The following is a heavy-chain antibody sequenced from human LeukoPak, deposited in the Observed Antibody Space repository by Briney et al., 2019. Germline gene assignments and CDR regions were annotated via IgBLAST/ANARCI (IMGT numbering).Heavy chain of an antibody. V-gene: IGHV4-39*07. CDR2: IHYSGTT. D-gene: IGHD5-12*01. Sequence: PSETLSLTCTVSGDSITSRSYYWGWIRQAPGKGLEWIASIHYSGTTYYKPSLKSRVTISVDTSKNQFSLRLSSVTAADTAVYYCARDQRLYSGYDFWFDPWGQGTLVEVSS. J-gene: IGHJ5*02. CDR3: ARDQRLYSGYDFWFDP. CDR1: GDSITSRSYY.